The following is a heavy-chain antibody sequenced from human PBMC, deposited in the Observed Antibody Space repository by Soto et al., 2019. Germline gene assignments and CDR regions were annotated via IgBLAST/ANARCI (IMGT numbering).Heavy chain of an antibody. D-gene: IGHD2-21*01. CDR2: ISGDGSST. CDR3: ARHRTYFVIRRINPPCYIYSDGVDV. J-gene: IGHJ6*02. V-gene: IGHV3-74*01. CDR1: GFAFNTDW. Sequence: EVQLVESGGGVVQPGGSLRLSCAASGFAFNTDWIHWVRLAPGKGLVWVSRISGDGSSTAYEDSVKGRFTISRDTARNTLCLQMNSLGAEHAAVSSCARHRTYFVIRRINPPCYIYSDGVDVWGPGPRVT.